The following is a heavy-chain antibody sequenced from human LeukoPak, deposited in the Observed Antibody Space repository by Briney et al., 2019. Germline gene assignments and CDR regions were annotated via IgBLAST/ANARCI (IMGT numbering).Heavy chain of an antibody. Sequence: GGSLRLSCAASGFTFSDYYMSWIRQAPGKGLEWVSYISSSGSTIYYADSVKGRFTISRDNAKNSLYPQMNSLRAEDTAVYYCARDFYDYSNNWFDPWGQGTLVTVFS. V-gene: IGHV3-11*01. CDR3: ARDFYDYSNNWFDP. CDR2: ISSSGSTI. D-gene: IGHD4-11*01. J-gene: IGHJ5*02. CDR1: GFTFSDYY.